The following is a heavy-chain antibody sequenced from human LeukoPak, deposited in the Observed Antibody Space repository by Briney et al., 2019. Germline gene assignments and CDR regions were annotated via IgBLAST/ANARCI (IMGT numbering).Heavy chain of an antibody. Sequence: GASVKVSCKASGYTFTGYYMHWVRQAPGQGLEWMGWINPNSGGTNYAQKFQGRVTMTRDTSISTAYMELSRLRSDDTAVYYCARGTFIKQHDAFDIWGQGTMVTVSS. CDR1: GYTFTGYY. J-gene: IGHJ3*02. V-gene: IGHV1-2*02. CDR2: INPNSGGT. D-gene: IGHD3-16*01. CDR3: ARGTFIKQHDAFDI.